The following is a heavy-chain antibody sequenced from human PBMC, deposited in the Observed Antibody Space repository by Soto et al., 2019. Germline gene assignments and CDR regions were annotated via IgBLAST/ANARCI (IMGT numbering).Heavy chain of an antibody. CDR1: GDSISNYH. Sequence: PSETLSLTCTVSGDSISNYHWSWIRQPPGKGLEWIGYIHYSGSTNYQPSLQSRVTISLDTSKNQFSLKLSSVTAADTAVYYCARRFTNLPFDYWGQGALVTVSS. CDR3: ARRFTNLPFDY. CDR2: IHYSGST. J-gene: IGHJ4*02. V-gene: IGHV4-59*08. D-gene: IGHD3-3*01.